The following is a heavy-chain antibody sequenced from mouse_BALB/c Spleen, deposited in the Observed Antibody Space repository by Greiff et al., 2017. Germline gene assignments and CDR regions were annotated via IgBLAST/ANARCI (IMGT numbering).Heavy chain of an antibody. D-gene: IGHD1-1*01. Sequence: VQLQESGAGLVKPGASVKLSCKASGYTFTEYIIHWVKQRSGQGLEWIGWFYPGSGSIKYNEKFKDKATLTADKSSSTVYMELSRLTSEDSAVYFCARHEVGGSSPYYYAMDYWGQGTSVTVSS. CDR3: ARHEVGGSSPYYYAMDY. V-gene: IGHV1-62-2*01. CDR1: GYTFTEYI. CDR2: FYPGSGSI. J-gene: IGHJ4*01.